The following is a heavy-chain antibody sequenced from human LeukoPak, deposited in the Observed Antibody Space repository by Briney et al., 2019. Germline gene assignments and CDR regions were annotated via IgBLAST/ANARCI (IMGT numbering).Heavy chain of an antibody. D-gene: IGHD3-3*01. CDR1: GFTFSSYG. CDR3: AKEGAWSGYPYYFDY. J-gene: IGHJ4*02. CDR2: IRYDGSNK. Sequence: PGGSLRLSCAASGFTFSSYGMHWVRQAPGKGLEWVAFIRYDGSNKYYADSVKGRFTISRDNSKNTLYVQMNSLRADDTAVYYCAKEGAWSGYPYYFDYWGQGTLVTVSS. V-gene: IGHV3-30*02.